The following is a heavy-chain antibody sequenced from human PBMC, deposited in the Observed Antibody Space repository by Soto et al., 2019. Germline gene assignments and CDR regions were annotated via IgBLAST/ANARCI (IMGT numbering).Heavy chain of an antibody. CDR2: IIPIFGTA. Sequence: QVQLVQSGAEVKKPGSSVKVSCKASGGTFSSYAISWVRQAPGQGLEWMGGIIPIFGTANYAQKFQGRVTITADEYTSTADMELSSLRSEDTAVYYCARDGYFEGNLDWYFDLWGRGTLVTVSS. CDR3: ARDGYFEGNLDWYFDL. CDR1: GGTFSSYA. J-gene: IGHJ2*01. V-gene: IGHV1-69*01. D-gene: IGHD1-1*01.